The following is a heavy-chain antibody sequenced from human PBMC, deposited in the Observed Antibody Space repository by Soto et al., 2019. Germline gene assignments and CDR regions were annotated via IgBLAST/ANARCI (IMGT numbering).Heavy chain of an antibody. J-gene: IGHJ4*02. Sequence: QVRLQQWGAGLLKPWETLSLTCAVYGGSFSGYYWSWIRQPPGKGLEWIGEINHSGSTNYNPSLKSRVTISVDTSKNQFSLKLSSVTAADTAVYYCARGQSSLLLDCWGQGVLVTVSS. V-gene: IGHV4-34*01. D-gene: IGHD2-8*02. CDR3: ARGQSSLLLDC. CDR2: INHSGST. CDR1: GGSFSGYY.